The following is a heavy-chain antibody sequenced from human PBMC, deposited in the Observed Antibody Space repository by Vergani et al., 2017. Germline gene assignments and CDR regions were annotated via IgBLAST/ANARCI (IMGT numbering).Heavy chain of an antibody. D-gene: IGHD4-17*01. CDR1: GGSISSYY. CDR2: IYYSGNT. Sequence: QVQLQESGPGLVKPSETLSLTCTVSGGSISSYYWSWIRQPPGKGLGWIGYIYYSGNTNYNPSLKSRVTISVDTSKNQFSLKLSSVTAADTAVYYCARGIYGDYVSYYGMDVWGQGTTVTVSS. CDR3: ARGIYGDYVSYYGMDV. J-gene: IGHJ6*02. V-gene: IGHV4-59*01.